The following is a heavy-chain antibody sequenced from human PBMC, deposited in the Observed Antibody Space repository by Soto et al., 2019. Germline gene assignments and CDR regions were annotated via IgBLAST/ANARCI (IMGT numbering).Heavy chain of an antibody. CDR1: GYTFTSYY. V-gene: IGHV1-46*01. CDR2: IKPSGGST. J-gene: IGHJ4*02. D-gene: IGHD3-22*01. Sequence: QVQLVQSGAEVKKPGASVKVSCKASGYTFTSYYMHWVRQAPGQGLEWMGIIKPSGGSTSYAQKFQGRVTMTRDTSTSTVYMELSSLRSEDTAVYYCARDYYDSSGFWLVAYWGQGTLVTVSS. CDR3: ARDYYDSSGFWLVAY.